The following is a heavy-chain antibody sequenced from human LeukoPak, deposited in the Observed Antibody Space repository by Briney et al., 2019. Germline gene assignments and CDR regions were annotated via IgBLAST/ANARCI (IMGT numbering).Heavy chain of an antibody. CDR2: VFYTGDT. CDR3: ARHPFATPFDR. Sequence: SETLSLTCTVSGDSISSFYWSWIRQPPGKGLEWIGYVFYTGDTNSNPPLKSRVTVSLDTSKRQVSLRLTSVTAADTAVYYCARHPFATPFDRWGRGTLVTVSS. J-gene: IGHJ5*02. V-gene: IGHV4-59*08. D-gene: IGHD2-15*01. CDR1: GDSISSFY.